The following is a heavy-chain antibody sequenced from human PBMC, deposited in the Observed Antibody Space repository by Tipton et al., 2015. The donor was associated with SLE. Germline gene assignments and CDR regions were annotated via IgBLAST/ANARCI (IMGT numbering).Heavy chain of an antibody. CDR1: GGSISSSSYF. CDR2: IYYSGST. J-gene: IGHJ4*02. Sequence: TLSLTCTVSGGSISSSSYFWGWIRQPPGKGLEWIGYIYYSGSTYYNPSLKSRVTISVDTSKNQFSLKLTSVTAADTAVYYCARAPRRYDSSGFYFLLGPPPDYFDYWGQGTLVTVSS. CDR3: ARAPRRYDSSGFYFLLGPPPDYFDY. D-gene: IGHD3-22*01. V-gene: IGHV4-39*07.